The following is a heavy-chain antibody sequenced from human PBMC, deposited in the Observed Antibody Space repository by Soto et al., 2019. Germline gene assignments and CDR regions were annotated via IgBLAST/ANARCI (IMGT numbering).Heavy chain of an antibody. V-gene: IGHV4-31*03. Sequence: SETLSLTCTVSGGSISSGGYYWSWIRQHPGKGLEWIGYIYYSGSTYYNPSLKSRVTISVDTSKNQFSLKLSSVTAADTAVYYCARGGGNHIAVAATWGQGTLVTVSS. CDR3: ARGGGNHIAVAAT. D-gene: IGHD6-19*01. CDR2: IYYSGST. J-gene: IGHJ1*01. CDR1: GGSISSGGYY.